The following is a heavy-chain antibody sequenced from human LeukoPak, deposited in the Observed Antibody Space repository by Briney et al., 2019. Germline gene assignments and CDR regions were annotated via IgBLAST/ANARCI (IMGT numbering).Heavy chain of an antibody. CDR1: GFTSNTAW. V-gene: IGHV3-15*01. J-gene: IGHJ1*01. CDR2: IKSKTDGGTT. Sequence: GGSLRLXCAASGFTSNTAWMNWVRQAPGKGLEYIGRIKSKTDGGTTYYAAPVKGRFTISRDDSKNTLYLQMNSLKIEDTALYYCTTDFRLWGQGTLVTVSS. CDR3: TTDFRL.